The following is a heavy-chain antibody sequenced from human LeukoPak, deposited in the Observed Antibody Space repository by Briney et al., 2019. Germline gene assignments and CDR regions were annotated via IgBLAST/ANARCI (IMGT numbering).Heavy chain of an antibody. J-gene: IGHJ4*02. Sequence: GGSLRLSCAASGFTFSSYGMHWVRQAPDKGLEWVAFMRYDGGNKYYADSVKGRFTISRDNSKNTLYLQMNSLRAEDTAVYYCATLALRHFDYWGQGTLVTVSS. V-gene: IGHV3-30*02. CDR3: ATLALRHFDY. CDR1: GFTFSSYG. CDR2: MRYDGGNK. D-gene: IGHD5/OR15-5a*01.